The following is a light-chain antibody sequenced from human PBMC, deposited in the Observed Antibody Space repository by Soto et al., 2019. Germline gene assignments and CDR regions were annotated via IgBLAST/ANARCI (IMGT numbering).Light chain of an antibody. CDR3: CSYAGSSTFVV. V-gene: IGLV2-23*01. CDR1: SSDVGTYSL. J-gene: IGLJ2*01. Sequence: QSALTQPASVSGSPGQSIIISCTGASSDVGTYSLVSWYQQHPGKAPKLMIYEGSRRPSGVSNRFSGSRSGNTASLTISGLQAEDEANYYCCSYAGSSTFVVFGGGTKLTVL. CDR2: EGS.